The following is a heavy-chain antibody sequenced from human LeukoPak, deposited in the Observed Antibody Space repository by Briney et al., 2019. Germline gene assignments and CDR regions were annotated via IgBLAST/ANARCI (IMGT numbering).Heavy chain of an antibody. J-gene: IGHJ4*02. CDR1: GFTFSSYA. D-gene: IGHD3-22*01. CDR3: AKDGPYYYASSGYYYFHY. Sequence: PGGSLRLSCAASGFTFSSYAMSWVRQAPGKGLEWVSAISGSGGSTYYADSVKGRFTISRDNSKNTLYLQMNSLRAEDTAVYYCAKDGPYYYASSGYYYFHYWGQGTLVTVSS. V-gene: IGHV3-23*01. CDR2: ISGSGGST.